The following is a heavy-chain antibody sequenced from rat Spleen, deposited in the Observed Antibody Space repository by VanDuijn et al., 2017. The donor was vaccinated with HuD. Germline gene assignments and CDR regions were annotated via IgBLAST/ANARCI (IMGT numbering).Heavy chain of an antibody. J-gene: IGHJ2*01. CDR1: GFTFSDYG. D-gene: IGHD1-1*01. CDR3: TTGGTTVVTPFDY. CDR2: ISYADTSGHSGT. V-gene: IGHV5-29*01. Sequence: EVQLVESGGGLVQPGRSLKLSCAASGFTFSDYGLAWVRQAPTKGLEWVATISYADTSGHSGTYYRDSVKGRFTISRDNAKSTLSLQMDSLRSEDTATYYCTTGGTTVVTPFDYWGQGVMVTVSS.